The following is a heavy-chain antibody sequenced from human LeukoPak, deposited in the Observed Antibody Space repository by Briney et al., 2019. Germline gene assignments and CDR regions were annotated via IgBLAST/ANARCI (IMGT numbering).Heavy chain of an antibody. CDR1: GFTFSSYS. J-gene: IGHJ4*02. V-gene: IGHV3-21*01. D-gene: IGHD1-26*01. CDR2: ISSSSSYI. CDR3: ARARISGSYRYFDY. Sequence: GGSLRLSCAASGFTFSSYSMNWVRQAPGKGLEWVSSISSSSSYIYYADSVKGRFTISRDNAKNSLYLQMNSLRPEDTAVYYCARARISGSYRYFDYWGQGTLVTVSS.